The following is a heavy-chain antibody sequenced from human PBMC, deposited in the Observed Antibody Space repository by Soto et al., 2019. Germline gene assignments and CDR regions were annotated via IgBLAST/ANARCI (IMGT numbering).Heavy chain of an antibody. CDR2: ISYDGSNK. J-gene: IGHJ3*02. D-gene: IGHD5-12*01. CDR3: ANFPGGDIVATEYGAFDI. Sequence: GGSLRLSCAASGFTFSSYGMHWVRQAPGKGLEWVAVISYDGSNKYYADSVKGRFTISRDNSKNTLYLQMNSLRAEDTAVYYCANFPGGDIVATEYGAFDIWGQGKMLTVSS. CDR1: GFTFSSYG. V-gene: IGHV3-30*18.